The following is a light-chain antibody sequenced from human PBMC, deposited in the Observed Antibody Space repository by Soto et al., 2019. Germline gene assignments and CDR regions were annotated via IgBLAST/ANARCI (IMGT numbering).Light chain of an antibody. J-gene: IGKJ3*01. V-gene: IGKV3-15*01. CDR2: GVS. CDR1: QSVSVN. CDR3: QQYNDWSFT. Sequence: EIVMTQSPGTLSVSPGERATLSCRASQSVSVNFAWYQQKPGQAPRLLIYGVSTRATGIPARFSGSESGTEFTLTISSLQSEDFAFYYCQQYNDWSFTFGPGTKVDI.